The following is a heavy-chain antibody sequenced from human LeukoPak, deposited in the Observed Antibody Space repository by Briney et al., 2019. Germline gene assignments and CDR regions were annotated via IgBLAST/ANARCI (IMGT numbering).Heavy chain of an antibody. J-gene: IGHJ3*02. CDR2: INSDGSST. CDR3: ARDLDIVVVPAAISGAFDI. Sequence: GGSLRLSCAASGFTFSSHWMHWVRQAPGKGLVWVSRINSDGSSTSYADSVKGRFTISRDNAKNTLYLQMNSLRAEDTAVYYCARDLDIVVVPAAISGAFDIWGQGTMVTVSS. D-gene: IGHD2-2*01. CDR1: GFTFSSHW. V-gene: IGHV3-74*01.